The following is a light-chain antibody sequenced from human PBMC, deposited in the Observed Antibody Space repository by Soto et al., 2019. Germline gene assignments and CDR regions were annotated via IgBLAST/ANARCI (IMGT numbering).Light chain of an antibody. J-gene: IGLJ1*01. V-gene: IGLV2-14*01. CDR2: EVT. CDR1: SSDGADYKD. Sequence: QSVLTQPASVSGSPGQSITISCTGTSSDGADYKDVSWYQQHPGKAPKLMIYEVTYRPSGVSNRFSGSKSGTTASLTISWLQAEDEAEYYCSSYTTSSTVFGTGTKVTVL. CDR3: SSYTTSSTV.